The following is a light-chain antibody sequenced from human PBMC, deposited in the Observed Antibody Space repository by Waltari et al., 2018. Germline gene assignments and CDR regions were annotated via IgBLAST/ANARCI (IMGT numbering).Light chain of an antibody. CDR2: DTN. CDR1: SGSVSQSHH. J-gene: IGLJ3*02. Sequence: QTVVTQEPSLSVSPGGTVTLPCCLSSGSVSQSHHSLWYQQTPGQAPRTLMYDTNTPSSGVPDRFSGSILGNKAALTITRAQADDECDYYCVVHYMDSGISMFGGGTKLTVL. V-gene: IGLV8-61*01. CDR3: VVHYMDSGISM.